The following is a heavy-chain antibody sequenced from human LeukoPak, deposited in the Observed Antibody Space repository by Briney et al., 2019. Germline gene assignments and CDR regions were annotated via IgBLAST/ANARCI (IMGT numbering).Heavy chain of an antibody. V-gene: IGHV6-1*01. Sequence: SQTLSLTCAISGDSVSSNSDAWNWIRQSPSRGLEWLGRTYYRSKWYYDYAVAVKSRISINPDTSKNQFSLQLSSVTPEDTAVYYCERNPVGGSTIFDYGGRGTLVTFPS. CDR2: TYYRSKWYY. CDR3: ERNPVGGSTIFDY. J-gene: IGHJ4*02. CDR1: GDSVSSNSDA. D-gene: IGHD1-26*01.